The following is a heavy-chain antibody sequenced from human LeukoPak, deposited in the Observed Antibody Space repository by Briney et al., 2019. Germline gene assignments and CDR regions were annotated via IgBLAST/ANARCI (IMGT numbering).Heavy chain of an antibody. V-gene: IGHV3-23*01. Sequence: ETLSLTCNVSGYSISSGYFWGWVRQAPGKGLEWVSAISGSGGSTYYADSVKGRFTIPRDNSKNTLYLQMNSLRAEDTAVYYCAKQGHYYDSTGYFDYWGQGTLVTVSS. CDR2: ISGSGGST. D-gene: IGHD3-22*01. J-gene: IGHJ4*02. CDR3: AKQGHYYDSTGYFDY. CDR1: GYSISSGYF.